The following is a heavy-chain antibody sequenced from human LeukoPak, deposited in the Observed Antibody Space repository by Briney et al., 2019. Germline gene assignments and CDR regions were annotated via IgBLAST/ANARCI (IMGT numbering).Heavy chain of an antibody. D-gene: IGHD1-26*01. CDR3: TSGSYSGGFDY. Sequence: AGGSLRLSCAASGFTFDDYAMHWVRQAPGKGLEWVSLISWDGGSTYYADSVKGRFTISRDNSKNSLYLQMNSLRAEDTALYYCTSGSYSGGFDYWGQGTLVTVSS. V-gene: IGHV3-43D*03. J-gene: IGHJ4*02. CDR1: GFTFDDYA. CDR2: ISWDGGST.